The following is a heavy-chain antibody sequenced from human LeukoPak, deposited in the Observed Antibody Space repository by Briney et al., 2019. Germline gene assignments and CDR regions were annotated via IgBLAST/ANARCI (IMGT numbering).Heavy chain of an antibody. Sequence: GGSLRLSCAPPGFTFSSYWMHWVRQVPRKGLMWVSRIDTDGSNTNYADSVEGRFIILRDNAKNILYLQMNSLRVEDTAVYYCARGLLGIDFWGQGILVTVSS. J-gene: IGHJ4*02. V-gene: IGHV3-74*01. CDR3: ARGLLGIDF. D-gene: IGHD4/OR15-4a*01. CDR1: GFTFSSYW. CDR2: IDTDGSNT.